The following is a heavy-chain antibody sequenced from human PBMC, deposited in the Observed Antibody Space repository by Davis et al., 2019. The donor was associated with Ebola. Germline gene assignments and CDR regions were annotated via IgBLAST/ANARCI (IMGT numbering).Heavy chain of an antibody. D-gene: IGHD2-21*02. Sequence: PGGSLRLSCAASGFTFSSYAMHWVRQAPGKGLEWVAVISYDGSNKYYADSVKGRFTISRDNSKNTLYLQMNSLRAEDTAVYYCARCGDRHFFDYWGQGTLVTVSS. CDR1: GFTFSSYA. V-gene: IGHV3-30-3*01. J-gene: IGHJ4*02. CDR2: ISYDGSNK. CDR3: ARCGDRHFFDY.